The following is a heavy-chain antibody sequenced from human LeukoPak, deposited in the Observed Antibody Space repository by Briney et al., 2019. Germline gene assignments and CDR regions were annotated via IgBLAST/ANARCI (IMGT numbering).Heavy chain of an antibody. CDR2: INHSGST. Sequence: PSETLSLTCAVYGGSFSGYYWSWIRQPPGKGLEWIGEINHSGSTNYNPSLKSRVTISVDTSKNQFSLKLSSVTAADTAVYYCARVTREMATTGFLDYWGQGTLVTVSS. CDR3: ARVTREMATTGFLDY. CDR1: GGSFSGYY. J-gene: IGHJ4*02. V-gene: IGHV4-34*01. D-gene: IGHD5-24*01.